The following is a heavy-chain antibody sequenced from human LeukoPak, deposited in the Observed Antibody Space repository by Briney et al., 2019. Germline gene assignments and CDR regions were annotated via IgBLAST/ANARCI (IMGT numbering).Heavy chain of an antibody. CDR2: IYYSGST. CDR1: GGSISSSSYY. Sequence: SETLSLTCTVSGGSISSSSYYWGWIRQPPGKGLEWIGSIYYSGSTYYNPSLKSRVTISVDTSKNQFSLKLSSVTAADTAVYYCARDQVGATDYYMDVWGKGTTVTVSS. V-gene: IGHV4-39*07. D-gene: IGHD1-26*01. J-gene: IGHJ6*03. CDR3: ARDQVGATDYYMDV.